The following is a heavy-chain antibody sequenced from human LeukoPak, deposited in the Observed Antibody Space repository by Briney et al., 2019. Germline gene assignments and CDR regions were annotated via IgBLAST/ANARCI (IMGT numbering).Heavy chain of an antibody. CDR3: ARGCSGGSCKYYYYGMDV. J-gene: IGHJ6*02. CDR2: IYYSGST. D-gene: IGHD2-15*01. Sequence: PSETLSLTCTVSGGSISSYYWSWIRQPPGKGLEWIGYIYYSGSTNYNPSLKGRFTISVDKSKNQFSLKLSSVTAADTAVYYCARGCSGGSCKYYYYGMDVWGQGTTVTVSS. CDR1: GGSISSYY. V-gene: IGHV4-59*01.